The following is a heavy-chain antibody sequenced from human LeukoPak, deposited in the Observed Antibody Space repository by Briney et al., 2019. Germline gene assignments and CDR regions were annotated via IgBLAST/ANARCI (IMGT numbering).Heavy chain of an antibody. Sequence: GGSLRLSCAAPGFTVSSNYMSWVRQAPGKGLEWVSVIYSGGSTYYADSVKGRFTISRDNSKNTLYLQMNSLRAEDTAVYYCARETLWQVGAAGSAVTSAFDIWGQGTMVTVSS. CDR3: ARETLWQVGAAGSAVTSAFDI. CDR1: GFTVSSNY. J-gene: IGHJ3*02. CDR2: IYSGGST. D-gene: IGHD6-13*01. V-gene: IGHV3-53*01.